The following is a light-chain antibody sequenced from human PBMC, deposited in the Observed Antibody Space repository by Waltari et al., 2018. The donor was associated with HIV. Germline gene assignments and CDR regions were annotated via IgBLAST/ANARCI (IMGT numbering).Light chain of an antibody. V-gene: IGLV2-23*01. Sequence: SALTQPASVSGSPGQAITVSCTGSSSDVGSYNLFSWYQQHPGKAPKLMIYEDDKRPSGVSNRFSGSKSDNTASLTISGLQAEDEADYYCCSYAGSTTWLFGGGTKLTVL. CDR3: CSYAGSTTWL. J-gene: IGLJ3*02. CDR2: EDD. CDR1: SSDVGSYNL.